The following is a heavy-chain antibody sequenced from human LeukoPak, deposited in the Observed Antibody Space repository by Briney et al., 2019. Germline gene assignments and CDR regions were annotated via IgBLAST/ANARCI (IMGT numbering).Heavy chain of an antibody. D-gene: IGHD2-15*01. CDR2: IYHSGST. Sequence: SETLSLTCTVSGYSISSGYYWGWIRPPPGKGLEWIGSIYHSGSTYYNPSLKSRVTISVDTSKNQFSLKLSSVTAADTAVYYCARVHCSGGSCYSGPINWFDPWGQGTLVTVSS. CDR1: GYSISSGYY. J-gene: IGHJ5*02. V-gene: IGHV4-38-2*02. CDR3: ARVHCSGGSCYSGPINWFDP.